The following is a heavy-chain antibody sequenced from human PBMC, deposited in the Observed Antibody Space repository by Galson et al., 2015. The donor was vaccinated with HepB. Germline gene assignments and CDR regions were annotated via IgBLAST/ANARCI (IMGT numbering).Heavy chain of an antibody. Sequence: SVKVSCKASGGTFSSYAISWVRQAPGQGLEWMGGIIPIFGTANYAQKFQGRVTITADESTSTAYMELSSLRSEDTAVYYCARDRHLVCSSTSCYTMAQDYGSGSYSFDPWGQGTLVTVSS. V-gene: IGHV1-69*13. CDR2: IIPIFGTA. CDR3: ARDRHLVCSSTSCYTMAQDYGSGSYSFDP. CDR1: GGTFSSYA. J-gene: IGHJ5*02. D-gene: IGHD2-2*02.